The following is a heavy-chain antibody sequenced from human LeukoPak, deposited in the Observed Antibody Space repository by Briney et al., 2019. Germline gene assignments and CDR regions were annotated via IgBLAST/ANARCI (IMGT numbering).Heavy chain of an antibody. J-gene: IGHJ4*02. V-gene: IGHV4-59*12. CDR1: GGSISSYY. D-gene: IGHD2-21*01. CDR3: ATGGGDFDN. Sequence: SETLSLTCTVSGGSISSYYWSWIRQPPGKGLEFIGYIYYSGSTNYNPSLKSRVTMSVDTSKNQFSLKLSSVTAADTAIYYCATGGGDFDNWGQGTLVTVSS. CDR2: IYYSGST.